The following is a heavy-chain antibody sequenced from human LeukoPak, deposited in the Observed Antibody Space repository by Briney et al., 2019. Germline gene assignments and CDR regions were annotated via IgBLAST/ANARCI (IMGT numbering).Heavy chain of an antibody. J-gene: IGHJ4*02. CDR1: GFTFSSYA. Sequence: GGSLRLSCAASGFTFSSYAMNWVRQAPGKGLEWVSVISGSGGKTYYADSVKGRFTISRDNSKNTLYLQINTLRAEDTAVYYCAKESYGLRVLGWPLGCPLDYWGQGTLVTVSS. D-gene: IGHD3-3*01. CDR3: AKESYGLRVLGWPLGCPLDY. CDR2: ISGSGGKT. V-gene: IGHV3-23*01.